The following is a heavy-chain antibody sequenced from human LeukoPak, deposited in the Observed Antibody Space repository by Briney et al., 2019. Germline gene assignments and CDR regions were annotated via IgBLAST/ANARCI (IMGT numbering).Heavy chain of an antibody. CDR2: IYPGDSDT. J-gene: IGHJ4*02. D-gene: IGHD3-9*01. V-gene: IGHV5-51*01. Sequence: GESLKISCKGSGYRFSSYWIGWVRQMPGKGLEWMGIIYPGDSDTSYSPSFQGQVTISADKSISTAYLQWSSLKASDTAMYYCARRFDWLLEFDYWGQGTLVTVSS. CDR3: ARRFDWLLEFDY. CDR1: GYRFSSYW.